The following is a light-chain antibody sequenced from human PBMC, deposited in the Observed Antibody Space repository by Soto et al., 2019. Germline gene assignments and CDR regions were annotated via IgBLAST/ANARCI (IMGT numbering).Light chain of an antibody. Sequence: EIVLTQSPGTLSLSPGEGATLSCRASQSVVTSYLAWYQQKPGQAPRLLIYGASTRATGIPARFSGSGSGTEFTLTISSLQSEDFAVYYCQQYNNWPRTFGQGTKVEIK. V-gene: IGKV3-15*01. CDR2: GAS. CDR3: QQYNNWPRT. J-gene: IGKJ1*01. CDR1: QSVVTSY.